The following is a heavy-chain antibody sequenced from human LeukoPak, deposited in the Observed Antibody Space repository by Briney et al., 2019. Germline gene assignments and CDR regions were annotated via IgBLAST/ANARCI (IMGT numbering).Heavy chain of an antibody. J-gene: IGHJ4*02. V-gene: IGHV3-30*02. CDR2: IHSDGNMK. CDR3: AKGRPYFDY. Sequence: GGSLRLSCAASGFSLSNFGIHWVRQAPARGLEWMAFIHSDGNMKNYADSVKGRFSIFRDTSTNTVYLQMSGLGAEDTAVYYCAKGRPYFDYWGQGNLVTVSS. CDR1: GFSLSNFG.